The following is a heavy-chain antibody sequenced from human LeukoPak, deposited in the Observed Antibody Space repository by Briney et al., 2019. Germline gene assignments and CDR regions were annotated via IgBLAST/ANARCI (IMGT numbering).Heavy chain of an antibody. CDR1: GFTFSSYG. Sequence: GGSLRLSCAASGFTFSSYGMHWVRQAPGKGLEWVAFIQSDGSDQYYADSMKGRLSISRDNSKNTLYLQMNSLRAEDTAVYYCARRAGAYSHPYDYWGQGTLVTVSS. CDR3: ARRAGAYSHPYDY. D-gene: IGHD4/OR15-4a*01. J-gene: IGHJ4*02. CDR2: IQSDGSDQ. V-gene: IGHV3-30*02.